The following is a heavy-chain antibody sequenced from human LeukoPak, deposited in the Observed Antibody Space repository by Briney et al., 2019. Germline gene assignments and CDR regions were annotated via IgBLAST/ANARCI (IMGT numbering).Heavy chain of an antibody. J-gene: IGHJ6*03. CDR1: GYTFTGYY. CDR2: INPNSGGT. Sequence: GASVKVSCKASGYTFTGYYMHWVRQAPGQGLEWMGWINPNSGGTNYAQKFQGRVTMTRDTSISTAYMELSRLRSDDTAVYYCARAGIAFIPYYYYYYMDVWGKGTTVTISS. V-gene: IGHV1-2*02. D-gene: IGHD3-16*01. CDR3: ARAGIAFIPYYYYYYMDV.